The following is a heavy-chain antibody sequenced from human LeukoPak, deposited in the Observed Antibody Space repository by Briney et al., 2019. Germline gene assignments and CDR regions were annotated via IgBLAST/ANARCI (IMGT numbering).Heavy chain of an antibody. Sequence: PGGSLRLSCAASGFTFSSYGMHWVRQPPGKGLEWAAVTWYDGSNKYYADSVKGRFTISRDNSKNTLYLQMNSLRAEDTAVYYCAKGFLAGYSYIDYWGQGTLVTVSS. CDR3: AKGFLAGYSYIDY. D-gene: IGHD3-22*01. CDR2: TWYDGSNK. CDR1: GFTFSSYG. V-gene: IGHV3-33*06. J-gene: IGHJ4*02.